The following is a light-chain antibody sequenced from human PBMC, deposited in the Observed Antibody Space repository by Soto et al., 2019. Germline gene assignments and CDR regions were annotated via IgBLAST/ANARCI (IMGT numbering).Light chain of an antibody. CDR3: QQRTDRPPWT. J-gene: IGKJ1*01. Sequence: EIVLTQSPATLSLSPGERATLSCRASQSIGLAIAWYQHKPGQAPRLLIFDASPRATVIPARFRGSRSGTDFSLSISSLEPEDFAVYYCQQRTDRPPWTFGQGTKVDIK. CDR2: DAS. V-gene: IGKV3-11*01. CDR1: QSIGLA.